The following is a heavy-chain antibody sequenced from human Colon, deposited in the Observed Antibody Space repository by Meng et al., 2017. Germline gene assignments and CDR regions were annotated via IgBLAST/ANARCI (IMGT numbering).Heavy chain of an antibody. V-gene: IGHV4-61*01. CDR3: ARDSGYDKNWFDP. J-gene: IGHJ5*02. CDR1: GGSVISNSYY. D-gene: IGHD5-12*01. CDR2: IYYSGST. Sequence: VQLQGSGPGLVRPSQTLSLTCTVSGGSVISNSYYWSWIRQPPGKGLEWIGFIYYSGSTNFNPSLKSRVTISVDTSKNQFSLKVSSVTAADTAVYYCARDSGYDKNWFDPWGQGTLVTVSS.